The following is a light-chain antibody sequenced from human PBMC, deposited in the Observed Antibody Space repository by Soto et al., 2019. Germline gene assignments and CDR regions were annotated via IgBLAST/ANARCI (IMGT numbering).Light chain of an antibody. CDR2: DAS. CDR3: QQYDNLALT. J-gene: IGKJ3*01. CDR1: QDISNY. Sequence: DIQMTQSPSSLSASVGDRVTITCQASQDISNYLNWYQQEPGKAPKLLIYDASNLETGVPSRFSGSGSGTDFTFTISSLQPEDIATYYCQQYDNLALTFGPGTKVDIK. V-gene: IGKV1-33*01.